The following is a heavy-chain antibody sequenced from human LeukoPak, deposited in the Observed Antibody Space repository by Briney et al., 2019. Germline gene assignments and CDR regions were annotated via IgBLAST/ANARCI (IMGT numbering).Heavy chain of an antibody. CDR2: IYYSGST. Sequence: SETLSLTCTGSGGSISSYYWSWIRQPPGKGLEWIGYIYYSGSTNYNPSLKSRVTISVDTSKNQFSLKLSSVTAADTAVYYCASAAARRYFDYWGQGTLVTVSS. V-gene: IGHV4-59*01. CDR3: ASAAARRYFDY. J-gene: IGHJ4*02. CDR1: GGSISSYY. D-gene: IGHD6-6*01.